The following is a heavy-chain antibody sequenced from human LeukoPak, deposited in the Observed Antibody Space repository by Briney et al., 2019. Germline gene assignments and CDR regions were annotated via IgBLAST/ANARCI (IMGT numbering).Heavy chain of an antibody. CDR1: GYTFTSYY. V-gene: IGHV1-46*01. J-gene: IGHJ3*02. D-gene: IGHD5-12*01. CDR2: INPSGGST. CDR3: ARVGFIVATTESNAFDI. Sequence: ASVKVSCKASGYTFTSYYMHWVRQAPGQGLEWMGIINPSGGSTSYAQKFQGRVTMTRDTSTSTVYMELSSLRSEDTAVYYCARVGFIVATTESNAFDIWGQGTMVTVSS.